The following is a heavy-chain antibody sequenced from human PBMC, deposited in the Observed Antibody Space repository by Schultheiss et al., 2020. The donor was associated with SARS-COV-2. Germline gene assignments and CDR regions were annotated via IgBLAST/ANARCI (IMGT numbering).Heavy chain of an antibody. J-gene: IGHJ4*02. CDR1: GGTFSSYV. D-gene: IGHD3-22*01. CDR2: IIPIIGIA. CDR3: ARAERDYYDSSGTRRYFFDF. Sequence: SVKVSCKASGGTFSSYVISWVRQAPGQGLEWMGRIIPIIGIANYAQKFQGRVTITADKSTSTAYMELSSLRSEDTAVYYCARAERDYYDSSGTRRYFFDFWGQGTLVTVSS. V-gene: IGHV1-69*04.